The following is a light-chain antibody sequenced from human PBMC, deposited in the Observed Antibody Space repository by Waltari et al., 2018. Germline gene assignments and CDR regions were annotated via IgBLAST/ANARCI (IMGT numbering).Light chain of an antibody. CDR3: MQALQTPT. V-gene: IGKV2-28*01. CDR2: LGS. CDR1: QSLLHSNGYYY. Sequence: IVMTQSPLSLPVSPGEPASISCRSSQSLLHSNGYYYLDWSLQKPGQSPQLLIYLGSNRASGVPDRFSGSGSGTDFTLKISRVEAEDVGVYYCMQALQTPTFGPGTKVDIK. J-gene: IGKJ3*01.